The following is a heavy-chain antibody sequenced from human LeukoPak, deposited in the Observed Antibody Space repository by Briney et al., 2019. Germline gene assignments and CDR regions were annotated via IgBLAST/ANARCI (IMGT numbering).Heavy chain of an antibody. Sequence: GGSLRLSCAASGFTFSSYELYWVRQAPGKGLEWISYISGSSSTIKYTESVRGRFTVSRDDARESLYLQMNSLRGEDTAIYYCGASRQYVGAFDIWGQGTLVTVSS. J-gene: IGHJ3*02. CDR2: ISGSSSTI. CDR3: GASRQYVGAFDI. CDR1: GFTFSSYE. D-gene: IGHD3-16*01. V-gene: IGHV3-48*03.